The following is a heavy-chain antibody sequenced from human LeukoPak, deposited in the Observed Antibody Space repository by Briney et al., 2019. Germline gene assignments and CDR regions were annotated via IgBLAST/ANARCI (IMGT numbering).Heavy chain of an antibody. J-gene: IGHJ3*02. CDR3: ARARRADLRFGEAFRHTKAVRAFDI. D-gene: IGHD3-10*01. CDR1: GFTFSSYA. V-gene: IGHV3-23*01. CDR2: ISGSGGST. Sequence: GGSLRLSCAASGFTFSSYAMSWVRQAPGKGLEWVSGISGSGGSTYYADSVKGRFTIFRDNSKKTLYLQMNSLRAEDTAVYYCARARRADLRFGEAFRHTKAVRAFDIWGQGTMVTASS.